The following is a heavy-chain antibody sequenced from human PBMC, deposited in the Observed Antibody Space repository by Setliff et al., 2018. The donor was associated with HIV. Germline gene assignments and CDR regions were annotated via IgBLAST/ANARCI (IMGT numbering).Heavy chain of an antibody. CDR1: GFTFGDYA. CDR2: INSNTYGGTT. V-gene: IGHV3-49*04. Sequence: QPGGSLRLSCTASGFTFGDYAMTWVRQAPGKGLEWVGFINSNTYGGTTDYAASVKGRFTISRDDSKSSAYLLMNSLKTEDTAVYYCSRVHSPLYYDILTGYLDYWGQGTLVTVSS. CDR3: SRVHSPLYYDILTGYLDY. D-gene: IGHD3-9*01. J-gene: IGHJ4*02.